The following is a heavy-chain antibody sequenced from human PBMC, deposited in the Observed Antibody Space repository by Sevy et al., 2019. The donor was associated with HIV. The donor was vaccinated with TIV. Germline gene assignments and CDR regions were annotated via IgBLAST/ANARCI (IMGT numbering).Heavy chain of an antibody. D-gene: IGHD1-7*01. CDR2: IKRDAGQK. Sequence: GGSLRLSCAASGFTFSKYWMGWVRQAPGKGLEWVANIKRDAGQKSYVDSVKGRFTISRDNAKNSLYLQMNSLRSEDTAVYFCARDDGNYYVHYWGQGTLVTVSS. CDR3: ARDDGNYYVHY. CDR1: GFTFSKYW. V-gene: IGHV3-7*01. J-gene: IGHJ4*02.